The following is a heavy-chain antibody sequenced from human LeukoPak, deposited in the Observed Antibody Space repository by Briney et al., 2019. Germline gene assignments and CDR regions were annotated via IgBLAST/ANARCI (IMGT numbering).Heavy chain of an antibody. CDR2: ISSSSSYI. CDR1: GFTFSSYS. CDR3: AKGSSYTSGWYVG. V-gene: IGHV3-21*04. Sequence: PGGSLRLSCAASGFTFSSYSMNWVRQAPGKGLEWVSSISSSSSYIYYADSVKGRLTIPRDNAKNSLYLQMNSLRADDTAVYYCAKGSSYTSGWYVGWGQGTLVTVSS. D-gene: IGHD6-19*01. J-gene: IGHJ4*02.